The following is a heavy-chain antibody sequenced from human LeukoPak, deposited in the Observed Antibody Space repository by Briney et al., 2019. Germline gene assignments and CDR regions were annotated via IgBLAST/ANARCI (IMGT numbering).Heavy chain of an antibody. CDR3: ARGSWRYFDSDAFDI. V-gene: IGHV1-18*04. CDR1: GYTFTSYY. J-gene: IGHJ3*02. D-gene: IGHD3-9*01. CDR2: ISAYNGNT. Sequence: ASVKVSCKASGYTFTSYYMHWVRQAPGQGLEWMGWISAYNGNTNYAQKLQGRVTMTTDTSTSTAYMELRSLRSDDTAVYYCARGSWRYFDSDAFDIWGQGTMVTVS.